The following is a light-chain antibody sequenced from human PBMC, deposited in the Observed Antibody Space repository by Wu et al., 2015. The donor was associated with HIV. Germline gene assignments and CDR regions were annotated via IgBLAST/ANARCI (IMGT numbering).Light chain of an antibody. CDR2: GAS. Sequence: EIVMTQSPATLSVSPGERATLSCRASQSVTSNYLAWYQQKPGQAPRLLIYGASSRATGIPDRFRGSGSGTDFTLTISRLEPEDFALYYCQQYGSSPITFGQGTRLEIK. CDR3: QQYGSSPIT. CDR1: QSVTSNY. J-gene: IGKJ5*01. V-gene: IGKV3-20*01.